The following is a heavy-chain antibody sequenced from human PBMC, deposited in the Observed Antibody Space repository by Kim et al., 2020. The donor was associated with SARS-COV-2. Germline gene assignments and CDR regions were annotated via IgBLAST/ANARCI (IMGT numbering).Heavy chain of an antibody. CDR3: TRSARVPDY. CDR2: IFHNGDT. Sequence: SETLSLTCTVSGVSITTFYWSWLRQSPGRGLESIGYIFHNGDTNTNPSLKSRASISIDTSKSQFSLTLTSVTAADTALYYCTRSARVPDYWGQGILVTVSS. V-gene: IGHV4-59*08. J-gene: IGHJ4*02. CDR1: GVSITTFY.